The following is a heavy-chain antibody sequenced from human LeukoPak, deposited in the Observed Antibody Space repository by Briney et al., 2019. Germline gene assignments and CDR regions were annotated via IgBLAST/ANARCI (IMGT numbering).Heavy chain of an antibody. Sequence: GGSLRLSCAASGFTFSSYAMHWVRQAPGKGLEWVAVISYDGSNKYYADSVKGRFTISRDNSKNTLYLQMNSLRAEDTAVYYCARDQLWQLEYNWFDPWGQGTLVTVSS. CDR2: ISYDGSNK. CDR1: GFTFSSYA. CDR3: ARDQLWQLEYNWFDP. V-gene: IGHV3-30*04. J-gene: IGHJ5*02. D-gene: IGHD6-13*01.